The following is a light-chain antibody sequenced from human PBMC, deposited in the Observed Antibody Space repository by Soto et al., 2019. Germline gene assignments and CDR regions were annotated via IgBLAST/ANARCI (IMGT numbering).Light chain of an antibody. CDR3: RSYKRSRSYV. J-gene: IGLJ1*01. V-gene: IGLV2-14*03. Sequence: SSLTHPSSVSDCPGHSITISCIGTSSDIGAFNHVSWHQQHPGKAPKLIIYDVINRPSGVSNRFSGSKTGNTASLIISGLQAEDEADYYCRSYKRSRSYVFGYGNKVTVL. CDR2: DVI. CDR1: SSDIGAFNH.